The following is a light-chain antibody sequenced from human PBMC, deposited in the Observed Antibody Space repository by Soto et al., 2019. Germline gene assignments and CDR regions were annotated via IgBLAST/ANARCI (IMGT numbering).Light chain of an antibody. CDR3: SSFKGTNSFV. Sequence: QSVLTQPASVSGSPGQSVAISCTGTSSDVGAYNYVSWYQQHPGKAPKLLLSEVSNRPSGVSDRFSGSKSGNTASLTISGLQAEDEADYYCSSFKGTNSFVFGTGTKVTVL. V-gene: IGLV2-14*01. CDR2: EVS. J-gene: IGLJ1*01. CDR1: SSDVGAYNY.